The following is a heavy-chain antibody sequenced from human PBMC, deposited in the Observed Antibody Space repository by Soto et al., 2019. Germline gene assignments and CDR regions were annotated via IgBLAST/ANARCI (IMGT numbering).Heavy chain of an antibody. V-gene: IGHV3-30*18. D-gene: IGHD5-18*01. CDR1: RITFSTYA. Sequence: GSLRLSCAASRITFSTYAMHWVREAPGEELEWVAVISNDGSHKYYADSVKGRFTLSRDNSKNTLYLQMSGLRAEDTGMYYCAKGDAAMVAGYNYGLDVWGQGTTVTVSS. CDR3: AKGDAAMVAGYNYGLDV. CDR2: ISNDGSHK. J-gene: IGHJ6*02.